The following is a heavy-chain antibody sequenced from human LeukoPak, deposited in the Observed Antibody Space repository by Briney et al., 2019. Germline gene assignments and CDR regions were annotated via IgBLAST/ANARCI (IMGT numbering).Heavy chain of an antibody. CDR2: IYHSGST. J-gene: IGHJ4*02. V-gene: IGHV4-38-2*01. CDR1: GYSISSGYY. D-gene: IGHD7-27*01. CDR3: ARLRSNWGFDY. Sequence: SSETLSLTCAVSGYSISSGYYWGWIRQPPGKGLEWIGSIYHSGSTYYNPSLKSRVTISVGTSKNQFSLKLSSVTAADTAVYYCARLRSNWGFDYWGQGTLVTVSS.